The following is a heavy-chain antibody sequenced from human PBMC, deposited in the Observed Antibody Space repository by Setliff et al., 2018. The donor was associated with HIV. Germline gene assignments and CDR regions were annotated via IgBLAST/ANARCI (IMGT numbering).Heavy chain of an antibody. D-gene: IGHD3-10*01. J-gene: IGHJ6*01. CDR2: LHLSGDT. CDR3: ARDNSYYYGSGSHYWYGMDV. V-gene: IGHV4-61*02. Sequence: PSETLSLTCTVSGDSINSGTYYWSWIRQPAGKGLEWIGRLHLSGDTNYNPSLKSRVTMSIYTSKNQFSLKLSSVTAADTAVYYCARDNSYYYGSGSHYWYGMDVWGQGTTVTVSS. CDR1: GDSINSGTYY.